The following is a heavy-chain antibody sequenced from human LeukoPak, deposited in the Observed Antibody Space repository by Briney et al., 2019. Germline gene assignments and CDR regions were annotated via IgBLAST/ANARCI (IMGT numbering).Heavy chain of an antibody. CDR2: MNPNSGNT. J-gene: IGHJ6*03. CDR1: GYTFTSYD. V-gene: IGHV1-8*03. D-gene: IGHD2-8*01. CDR3: ARAGVDYYYYYMDV. Sequence: ASVKVSCKASGYTFTSYDINWVRQATGQGLEWMGWMNPNSGNTGYAQKFQGRVTITRNTSISTAYMKLSSLRSEDTAVYYCARAGVDYYYYYMDVWGKGTTVTVSS.